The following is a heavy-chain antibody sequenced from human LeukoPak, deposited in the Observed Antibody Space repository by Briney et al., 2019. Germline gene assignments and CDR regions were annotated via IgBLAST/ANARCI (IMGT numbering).Heavy chain of an antibody. CDR2: IYSGGST. Sequence: GGSLRLSCAVSGFTVSSNYMSWVRQAPGKGLEWVSVIYSGGSTYYADPVKGRFTISRDNSKNTLYLQMNSLRAEDTAVYYCASLGSTVTNNWFDPWGQGTLVTLPS. J-gene: IGHJ5*02. V-gene: IGHV3-53*01. CDR3: ASLGSTVTNNWFDP. D-gene: IGHD4-17*01. CDR1: GFTVSSNY.